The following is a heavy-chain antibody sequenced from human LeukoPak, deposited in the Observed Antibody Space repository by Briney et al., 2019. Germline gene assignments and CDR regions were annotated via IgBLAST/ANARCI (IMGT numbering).Heavy chain of an antibody. CDR2: IWNDGNNK. CDR3: ARDRGRGYSYQTGGYFDY. D-gene: IGHD5-18*01. V-gene: IGHV3-33*08. J-gene: IGHJ4*02. CDR1: GFTFSSYA. Sequence: PGGSLRLSCAASGFTFSSYAMSWVRQAPGKGLEWVAVIWNDGNNKYYVDSVKGRFTISRDNSKNTLYLQMNSLRVEDTAVYYCARDRGRGYSYQTGGYFDYWGQGTLVTVSS.